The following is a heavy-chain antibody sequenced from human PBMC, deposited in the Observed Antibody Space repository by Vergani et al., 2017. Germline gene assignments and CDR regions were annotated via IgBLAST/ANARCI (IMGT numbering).Heavy chain of an antibody. J-gene: IGHJ4*02. Sequence: EVQLVESGGGLVQRGGSLRLSCAASGFTFSSYSMNWVRQAPGKWLEWVSYISSSSSPIYYAASVQGRFTISRDNAKNSLYLQMNSLRAEDTAVYYCVKDHMGASFVGTNHNDYWGQGTLVTVSS. CDR3: VKDHMGASFVGTNHNDY. CDR1: GFTFSSYS. V-gene: IGHV3-48*01. CDR2: ISSSSSPI. D-gene: IGHD1-26*01.